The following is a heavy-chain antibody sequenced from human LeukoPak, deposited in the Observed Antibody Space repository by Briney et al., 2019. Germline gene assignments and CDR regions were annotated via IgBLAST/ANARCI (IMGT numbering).Heavy chain of an antibody. CDR3: ARDNYDFWSGYYGGYFQH. CDR1: GFTFSSYW. D-gene: IGHD3-3*01. V-gene: IGHV3-7*01. CDR2: IKQDGSEK. Sequence: GGSLRLSCEASGFTFSSYWMSWVRQDPGKGLEWVANIKQDGSEKYYVDSVKGRFTISRDNAKNSLYLQMNSLRAEDTAVYYCARDNYDFWSGYYGGYFQHWGQGTLVTVSS. J-gene: IGHJ1*01.